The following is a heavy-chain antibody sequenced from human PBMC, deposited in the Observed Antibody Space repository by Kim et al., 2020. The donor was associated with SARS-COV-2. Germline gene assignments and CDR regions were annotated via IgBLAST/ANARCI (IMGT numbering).Heavy chain of an antibody. CDR1: GGSFSGYY. V-gene: IGHV4-34*01. CDR2: INHSGST. J-gene: IGHJ5*02. D-gene: IGHD5-12*01. CDR3: ASGYSGSNWFDP. Sequence: SETLSLTCAVYGGSFSGYYWSWIRQPPGKGLEWIGEINHSGSTNYNPSLKSRVTISVDTSKNQFSLMLSSVTAADTAVYYCASGYSGSNWFDPWGQGTLVTVSS.